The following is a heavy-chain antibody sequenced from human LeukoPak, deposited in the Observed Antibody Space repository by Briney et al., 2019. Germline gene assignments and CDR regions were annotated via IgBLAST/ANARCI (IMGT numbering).Heavy chain of an antibody. CDR1: GFTFSSYS. V-gene: IGHV3-21*01. CDR2: ISSSNSYI. D-gene: IGHD1-14*01. Sequence: GGSLRLSCAASGFTFSSYSMSWVRQAPGKGLEWVSSISSSNSYIYYADSVRGRFTISRDNAKNSLYLQMNSLRAEDTAVYYCARDVTRDAFDIWGQGTMVTVSS. CDR3: ARDVTRDAFDI. J-gene: IGHJ3*02.